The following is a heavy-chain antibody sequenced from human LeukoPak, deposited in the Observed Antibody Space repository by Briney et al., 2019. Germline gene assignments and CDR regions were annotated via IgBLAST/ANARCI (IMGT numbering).Heavy chain of an antibody. J-gene: IGHJ4*02. D-gene: IGHD2-21*02. CDR1: GFTFSSYS. CDR2: ISSSSSTI. V-gene: IGHV3-48*01. Sequence: PGGSLRLSCAASGFTFSSYSMNWVRRAPGKGLEWVSYISSSSSTIYYADSVKGRFTISRDTSKNTLYLQMNSLRAEDTAVYYCAKDLSPYCGGDCYHNEFYFDYWGQGTLVTVSS. CDR3: AKDLSPYCGGDCYHNEFYFDY.